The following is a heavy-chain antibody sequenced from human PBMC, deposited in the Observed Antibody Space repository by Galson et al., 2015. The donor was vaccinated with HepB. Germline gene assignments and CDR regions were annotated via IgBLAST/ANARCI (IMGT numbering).Heavy chain of an antibody. J-gene: IGHJ4*02. CDR3: AREGWLRAGYFDD. Sequence: FLRLSCAASGFIFSDYYMSWIRQAPGEGLEWISYISNSGNTIYYADSVKGRFTISRDNARNSLYLQMKSLRADDTAVYYCAREGWLRAGYFDDWGQGTRVTVSS. D-gene: IGHD5-12*01. CDR2: ISNSGNTI. V-gene: IGHV3-11*01. CDR1: GFIFSDYY.